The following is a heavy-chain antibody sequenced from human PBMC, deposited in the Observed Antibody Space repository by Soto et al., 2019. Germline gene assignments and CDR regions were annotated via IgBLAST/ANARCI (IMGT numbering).Heavy chain of an antibody. CDR3: ARDLALFDYGDYWGCMDV. CDR1: GFTFSSYA. D-gene: IGHD4-17*01. J-gene: IGHJ6*03. CDR2: ISYDGSNK. V-gene: IGHV3-30-3*01. Sequence: GGSLRLSCAASGFTFSSYAMHWVRQAPGKGLEWVAVISYDGSNKYYADSVKGRFTISRDNSKNTLYLQMNSLRAEDTAVYYCARDLALFDYGDYWGCMDVWGKGTTVTVSS.